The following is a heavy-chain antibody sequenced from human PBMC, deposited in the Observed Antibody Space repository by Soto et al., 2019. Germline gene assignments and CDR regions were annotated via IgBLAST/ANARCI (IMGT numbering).Heavy chain of an antibody. Sequence: QVQLVQSGAEVKKPGASVKVSCKASGYTFTSYGISWVRQAPGQGLEWMGWISAYNGNTNYAQKLQGRVTMTTDTXARTAYRELRSVRSDDTAVYYCAGGGFGDFVYYFDYWGQGTLVTVSS. CDR1: GYTFTSYG. D-gene: IGHD3-10*01. J-gene: IGHJ4*02. V-gene: IGHV1-18*01. CDR2: ISAYNGNT. CDR3: AGGGFGDFVYYFDY.